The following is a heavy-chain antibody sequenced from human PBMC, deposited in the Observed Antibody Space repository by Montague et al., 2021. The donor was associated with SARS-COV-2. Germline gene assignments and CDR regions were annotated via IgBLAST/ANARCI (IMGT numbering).Heavy chain of an antibody. J-gene: IGHJ3*02. CDR3: ARGGATYYYDTSGYVNAFDT. V-gene: IGHV4-59*01. D-gene: IGHD3-22*01. CDR2: IYYNGYT. CDR1: GDSISTYY. Sequence: SETLSLTCTVSGDSISTYYWSWIRQPPGKGPEWIGYIYYNGYTXXXPSXXXRVTISVDTSKNQFSLRLSSVTAADTAVYFCARGGATYYYDTSGYVNAFDTWGQGTMVTVSS.